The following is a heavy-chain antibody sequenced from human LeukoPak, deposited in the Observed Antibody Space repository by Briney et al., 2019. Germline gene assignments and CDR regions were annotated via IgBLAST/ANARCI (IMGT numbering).Heavy chain of an antibody. Sequence: SETLSHTCAVYGGSFSGYYWSWIRQPPGKGLEWIGEINHSGSTNYNPSLKSRVTISVDTSKNQFSLKLSSVTAADTAVYYCARPDYYGSGTGFDYWGQGTLVTVSS. D-gene: IGHD3-10*01. V-gene: IGHV4-34*01. J-gene: IGHJ4*02. CDR1: GGSFSGYY. CDR3: ARPDYYGSGTGFDY. CDR2: INHSGST.